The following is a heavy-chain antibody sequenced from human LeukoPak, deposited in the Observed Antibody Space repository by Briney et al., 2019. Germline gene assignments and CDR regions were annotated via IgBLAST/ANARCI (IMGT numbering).Heavy chain of an antibody. CDR3: ARSDSSSGYY. J-gene: IGHJ4*02. CDR1: GYTFTSYG. Sequence: GASVKVSCKASGYTFTSYGISWVRQAPGQGLEWMGWISAYNGNTNYAQKFQGRVTMTRNTSISTAYMELSSLRSEDTAVYYCARSDSSSGYYWGQGTLVTVSS. D-gene: IGHD6-6*01. V-gene: IGHV1-18*01. CDR2: ISAYNGNT.